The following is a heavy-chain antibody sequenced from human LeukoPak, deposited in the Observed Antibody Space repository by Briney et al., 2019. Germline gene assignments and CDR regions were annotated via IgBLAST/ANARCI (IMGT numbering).Heavy chain of an antibody. D-gene: IGHD3-22*01. CDR2: ISYDASNE. CDR3: ARDSGSSGYL. CDR1: GFTFRTYA. J-gene: IGHJ5*02. V-gene: IGHV3-30-3*01. Sequence: GGSLRLSCAASGFTFRTYAMHWVRQAPGKGLEWVAVISYDASNEDYADSVKGRFTISRDNAKNSLYLQMNSLRAEDTAVYYCARDSGSSGYLWGQGTLVTVSS.